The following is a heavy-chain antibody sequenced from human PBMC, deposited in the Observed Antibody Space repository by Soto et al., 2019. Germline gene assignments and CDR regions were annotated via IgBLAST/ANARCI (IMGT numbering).Heavy chain of an antibody. J-gene: IGHJ4*02. V-gene: IGHV4-59*08. CDR1: GGSISSYY. D-gene: IGHD3-16*01. CDR3: ARLALGVPDY. CDR2: IYYSGST. Sequence: SETLSLTCTVSGGSISSYYWSWIRQPPGKGLEWIGYIYYSGSTNYNPSLKSRVTISVDTSKNQFSLKLSSVTAADTAVYYCARLALGVPDYWGQGTLVTVSS.